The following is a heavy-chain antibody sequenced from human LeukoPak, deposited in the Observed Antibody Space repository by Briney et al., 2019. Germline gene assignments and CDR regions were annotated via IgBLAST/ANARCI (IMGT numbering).Heavy chain of an antibody. Sequence: GGSLRLSCAASGFTFSSYSMNWVRQAPGKGLEWVSSISSSSYIYYADSVKGRFTISRDNAKNSLYLQMNSLRAEDTAVYYCARDGTTGYPYYYDSSGYAFDIWGQGTMVTVSS. D-gene: IGHD3-22*01. CDR3: ARDGTTGYPYYYDSSGYAFDI. CDR1: GFTFSSYS. J-gene: IGHJ3*02. CDR2: ISSSSYI. V-gene: IGHV3-21*01.